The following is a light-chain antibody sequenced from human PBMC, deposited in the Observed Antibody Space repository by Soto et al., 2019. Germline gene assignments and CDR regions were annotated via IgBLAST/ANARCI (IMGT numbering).Light chain of an antibody. CDR3: HQYYSYPPT. CDR1: QGISSY. Sequence: AIRMTQSPSSFSASTGDRVTITCRASQGISSYLAWYQQKPGKAPKLLIYAASNLQSGVPSRFSGSGSGTAFTLTLSLLQSDDFATYYFHQYYSYPPTFGQGTKVEIK. V-gene: IGKV1-8*01. J-gene: IGKJ1*01. CDR2: AAS.